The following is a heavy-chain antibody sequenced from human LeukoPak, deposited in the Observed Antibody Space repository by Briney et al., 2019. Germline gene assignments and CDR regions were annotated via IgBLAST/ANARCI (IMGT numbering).Heavy chain of an antibody. D-gene: IGHD3-22*01. J-gene: IGHJ4*02. Sequence: ASVKVLCKVSGYTLTELSMHWVRQAPGKGLEWMGGFDPEDGETIYAQKFQGRVTMTEDTSTDTAYMELSSLRSEDTAVYYCATDHGRNYYDSSGYMYYWGQGTLVTVSS. CDR1: GYTLTELS. CDR3: ATDHGRNYYDSSGYMYY. V-gene: IGHV1-24*01. CDR2: FDPEDGET.